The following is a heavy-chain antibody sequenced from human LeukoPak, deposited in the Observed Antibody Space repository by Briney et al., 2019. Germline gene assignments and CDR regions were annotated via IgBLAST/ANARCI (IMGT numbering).Heavy chain of an antibody. J-gene: IGHJ6*02. V-gene: IGHV4-59*01. CDR1: GGSINDCY. CDR2: MYYTGST. Sequence: KSSETLSLTCTVSGGSINDCYWSWIRQPPGKGLEWIGYMYYTGSTNYNPSLKSRVTMSVDTSKTRFFLKLSSVTAADTALYYCARVSIVYGMDVWGQGTAVTVS. D-gene: IGHD3-3*02. CDR3: ARVSIVYGMDV.